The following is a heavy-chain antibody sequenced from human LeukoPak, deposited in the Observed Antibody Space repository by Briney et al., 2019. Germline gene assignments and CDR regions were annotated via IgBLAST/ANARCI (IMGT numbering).Heavy chain of an antibody. CDR1: GFTFTTYG. CDR3: AKDSRVWAFDY. Sequence: SGGSLRLSCAASGFTFTTYGFHWVRQAPGKGLEWVTFIQDKGRDKSYADSVKGRFTISRDNSKSTLYLHMNSLRAGDTAVYYSAKDSRVWAFDYWGQGTLVTVSS. J-gene: IGHJ4*02. CDR2: IQDKGRDK. D-gene: IGHD5/OR15-5a*01. V-gene: IGHV3-30*02.